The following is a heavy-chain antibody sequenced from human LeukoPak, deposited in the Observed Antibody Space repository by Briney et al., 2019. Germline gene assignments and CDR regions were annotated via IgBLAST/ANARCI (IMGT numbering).Heavy chain of an antibody. D-gene: IGHD1-1*01. CDR3: AKGTGQPPLDYGMDV. J-gene: IGHJ6*02. V-gene: IGHV3-23*01. Sequence: PAGGSLRLSCAASGFTFSSYAMSWVRQAPGKGLEWVSAISGSGGSTYYADSVKGRFTISRDNSKNTLYLQMNSLRAEDTAVYYCAKGTGQPPLDYGMDVWGQGTTVTVSS. CDR1: GFTFSSYA. CDR2: ISGSGGST.